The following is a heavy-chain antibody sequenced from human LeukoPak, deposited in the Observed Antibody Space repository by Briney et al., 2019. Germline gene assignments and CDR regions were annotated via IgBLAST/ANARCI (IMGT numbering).Heavy chain of an antibody. CDR1: GYTFTGYY. CDR2: INPNSGGT. V-gene: IGHV1-2*02. J-gene: IGHJ4*02. Sequence: ASVKVSCKASGYTFTGYYMHWVRQAPGRGLEWMGWINPNSGGTNYAQKFQGRVTMTRDTSISTAYMELSRLRSDDTAVYYCARDRVPRVKGSFDYWGQGTLVTVSS. D-gene: IGHD3-10*01. CDR3: ARDRVPRVKGSFDY.